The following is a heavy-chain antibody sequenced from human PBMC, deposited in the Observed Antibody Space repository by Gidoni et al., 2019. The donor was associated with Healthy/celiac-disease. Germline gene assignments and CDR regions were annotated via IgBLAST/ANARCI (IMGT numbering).Heavy chain of an antibody. J-gene: IGHJ6*02. CDR3: ARDLYGIQLYYYYYYGMDV. CDR1: GFTFSSSS. CDR2: ISSSSSTI. Sequence: EVQLVESGGGLVQPGGSLRLSCAASGFTFSSSSMNWVRQAPGKGLEWVSYISSSSSTIYYADSVKGRFTISRDNAKNSLYLQMNSLRAEDTAVYYCARDLYGIQLYYYYYYGMDVWGQGTTVTVSS. V-gene: IGHV3-48*04. D-gene: IGHD5-18*01.